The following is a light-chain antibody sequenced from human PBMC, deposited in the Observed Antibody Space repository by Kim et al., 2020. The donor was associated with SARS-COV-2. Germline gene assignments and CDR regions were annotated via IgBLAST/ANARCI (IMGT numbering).Light chain of an antibody. V-gene: IGLV4-69*01. CDR3: KTWGTGSQV. CDR2: LNSDGSH. Sequence: QPVLTQSPSASASLGASVKLTCTLSSGHSSYAIAWHQQQPEKGPRYLMKLNSDGSHNKGDGIPDRFSGSSSGAERYLTISSLQSEDEADYYCKTWGTGSQVFGRGTQLTVL. J-gene: IGLJ3*02. CDR1: SGHSSYA.